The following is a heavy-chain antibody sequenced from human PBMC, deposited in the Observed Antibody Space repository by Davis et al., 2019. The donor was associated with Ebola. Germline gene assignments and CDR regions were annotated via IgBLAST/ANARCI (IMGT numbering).Heavy chain of an antibody. CDR2: ISSGGHDT. D-gene: IGHD5-24*01. CDR1: GFTFSRHS. CDR3: AKDAEDGSGNWFFDF. Sequence: GESLKISCGASGFTFSRHSMNWDRQAPGKGLEWIAFISSGGHDTYYADSVRGRFTISRDNAKNLLYLQLNSLRDEDTDLYYCAKDAEDGSGNWFFDFRGRGALVTVSS. J-gene: IGHJ2*01. V-gene: IGHV3-48*02.